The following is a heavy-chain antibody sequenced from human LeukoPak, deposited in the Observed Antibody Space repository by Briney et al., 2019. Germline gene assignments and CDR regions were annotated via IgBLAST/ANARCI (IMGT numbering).Heavy chain of an antibody. Sequence: ASVKVSCKASGYSFTSNYIHWVRRAPGQGLEWMGMIYPRDGSTSYAQKFQGRVTVTRDTSTSTVHMELSGLRSEDTAVYYCARDQEAFDYWGQGTLVTVSS. J-gene: IGHJ4*02. CDR1: GYSFTSNY. V-gene: IGHV1-46*01. CDR3: ARDQEAFDY. CDR2: IYPRDGST.